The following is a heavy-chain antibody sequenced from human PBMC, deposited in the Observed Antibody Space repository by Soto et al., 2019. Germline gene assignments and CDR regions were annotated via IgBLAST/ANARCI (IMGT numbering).Heavy chain of an antibody. Sequence: GGSLSLSCAPSGFTFSSNSMSWFRQATGKGLEGVASIKQDGSEKYYVGSVKGRFNIHRDNAKNALYLQTNSLRAEDTAVYYCAGDDHLITYYYDRSGYYYGYWGQGT. CDR3: AGDDHLITYYYDRSGYYYGY. CDR2: IKQDGSEK. V-gene: IGHV3-7*01. CDR1: GFTFSSNS. D-gene: IGHD3-22*01. J-gene: IGHJ4*02.